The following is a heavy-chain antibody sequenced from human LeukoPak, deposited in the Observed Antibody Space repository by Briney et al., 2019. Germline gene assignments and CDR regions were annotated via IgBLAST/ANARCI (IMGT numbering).Heavy chain of an antibody. Sequence: GGSLRLSCAASGFTFSSYSMDWVRQAPGKGLEWVSSISSSSSYIYYADSVKGRFTISRDNAKNSLYLQMNSLRAEDTAVYYCARATSVGATVGSSNYWGQGTLVTVSS. D-gene: IGHD1-26*01. CDR3: ARATSVGATVGSSNY. CDR1: GFTFSSYS. V-gene: IGHV3-21*01. J-gene: IGHJ4*02. CDR2: ISSSSSYI.